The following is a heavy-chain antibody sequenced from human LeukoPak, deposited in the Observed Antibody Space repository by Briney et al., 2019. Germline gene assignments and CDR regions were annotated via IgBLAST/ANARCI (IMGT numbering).Heavy chain of an antibody. CDR3: TQYYYDSSGLRWFDP. CDR1: GYTFTGYY. Sequence: ASVKVSCKASGYTFTGYYMHWVRQAPGQGLEWMGRINPNSGGTNYAQKFQGRVTMTRDTSISTAYMELSRLRSDDTAVYYCTQYYYDSSGLRWFDPWGQGTPVTVSS. J-gene: IGHJ5*02. D-gene: IGHD3-22*01. V-gene: IGHV1-2*06. CDR2: INPNSGGT.